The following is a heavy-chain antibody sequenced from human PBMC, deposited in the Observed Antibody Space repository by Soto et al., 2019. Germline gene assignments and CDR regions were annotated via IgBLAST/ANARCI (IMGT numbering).Heavy chain of an antibody. CDR2: ISGSGGST. V-gene: IGHV3-23*01. J-gene: IGHJ5*02. D-gene: IGHD3-10*01. CDR1: GFTFSSYW. CDR3: AKDVPSHRGYNWFDP. Sequence: GSLRLSCAASGFTFSSYWMHWVRQAPGKGLVWVSAISGSGGSTYYADSVKGRFTISRDNSKNTLYLQMNSLRAEDTAVYYCAKDVPSHRGYNWFDPWGQGTLVTVSS.